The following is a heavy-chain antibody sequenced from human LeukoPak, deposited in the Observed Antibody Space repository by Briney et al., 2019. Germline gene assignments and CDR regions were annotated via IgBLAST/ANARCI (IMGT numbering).Heavy chain of an antibody. CDR3: ARSPRYCSGGSCQGTWFDP. Sequence: SETLSLTCTVSGGSISSSSYYWGWIRQPPGKGLEWIGSIYYSGSTYYNPSLKSRVTISVDTSKNQFSLKLSSVTAADTAVYYCARSPRYCSGGSCQGTWFDPWGQGTLVTVSS. CDR1: GGSISSSSYY. CDR2: IYYSGST. V-gene: IGHV4-39*01. J-gene: IGHJ5*02. D-gene: IGHD2-15*01.